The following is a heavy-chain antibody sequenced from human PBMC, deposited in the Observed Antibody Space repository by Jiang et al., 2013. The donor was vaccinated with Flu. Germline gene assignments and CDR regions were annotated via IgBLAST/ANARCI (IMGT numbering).Heavy chain of an antibody. CDR3: AYISSWHYYFDY. CDR1: GHTLTTYG. D-gene: IGHD6-13*01. CDR2: VSLLNSKT. V-gene: IGHV1-18*01. J-gene: IGHJ4*02. Sequence: GAEVKKPGASVRVSCKASGHTLTTYGISWVRQAPGQGLEWLGWVSLLNSKTDYAQNLLGRVTMTTDTSTRTAYMELRSLTSEDTAVYYCAYISSWHYYFDYWGQGTLVSVSS.